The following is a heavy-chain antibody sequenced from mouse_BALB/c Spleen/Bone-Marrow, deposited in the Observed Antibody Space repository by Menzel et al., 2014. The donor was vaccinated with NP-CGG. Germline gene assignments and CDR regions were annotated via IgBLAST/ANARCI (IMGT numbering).Heavy chain of an antibody. CDR2: INPSNGGT. Sequence: QVQLQQPGAELVKPGASVKLSCKASGYTFTSYWMHWVKLRPGQGFEWIGEINPSNGGTNYNEKLKRKATLTVDKSSSTAYMQLSILTSEDSAVYDRTYMGYYGSSYAMDYWGQGTSVTVSS. CDR3: TYMGYYGSSYAMDY. V-gene: IGHV1S16*01. J-gene: IGHJ4*01. D-gene: IGHD1-1*01. CDR1: GYTFTSYW.